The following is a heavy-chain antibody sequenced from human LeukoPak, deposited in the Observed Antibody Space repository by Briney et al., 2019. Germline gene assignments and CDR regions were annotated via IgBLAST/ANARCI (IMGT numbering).Heavy chain of an antibody. CDR2: IYPGDSDT. D-gene: IGHD3-16*01. CDR1: GYTFTSFW. V-gene: IGHV5-51*01. Sequence: GESLKISFKCSGYTFTSFWIGLVRQMPGKGLEWMASIYPGDSDTTYSPSFQGHVTVSADKSSSPAYLRLSSLKASDTAIYYCVRGWWSFDYWGQGSLVTVSS. CDR3: VRGWWSFDY. J-gene: IGHJ4*02.